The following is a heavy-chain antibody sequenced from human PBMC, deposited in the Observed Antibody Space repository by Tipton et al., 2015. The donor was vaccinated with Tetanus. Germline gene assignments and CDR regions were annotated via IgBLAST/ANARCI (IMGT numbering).Heavy chain of an antibody. D-gene: IGHD3-9*01. CDR2: INSRREYI. V-gene: IGHV3-21*06. J-gene: IGHJ1*01. CDR3: ARSSGVAALDX. CDR1: GFTFKSYT. Sequence: SLRLSCAASGFTFKSYTMTWVRQAPGQGLEWVADINSRREYIYYAEAVKGRLPISRDNAKNSLFLQMNSLRAGDTAVNYCARSSGVAALDXXDRGALVTGTS.